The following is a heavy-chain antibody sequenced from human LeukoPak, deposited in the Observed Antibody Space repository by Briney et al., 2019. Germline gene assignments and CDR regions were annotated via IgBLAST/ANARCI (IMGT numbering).Heavy chain of an antibody. CDR3: AKDHYYDSSGYYKPDY. D-gene: IGHD3-22*01. Sequence: GGSLRLSCAAPGFTFSSYAMSWVRQAPGKGLEWVSAISGSGGSTYYADSVKGRFTISRDNSKNTLYLQMNSLRAEDTAVYYCAKDHYYDSSGYYKPDYWGQGTLVTVSS. CDR2: ISGSGGST. V-gene: IGHV3-23*01. CDR1: GFTFSSYA. J-gene: IGHJ4*02.